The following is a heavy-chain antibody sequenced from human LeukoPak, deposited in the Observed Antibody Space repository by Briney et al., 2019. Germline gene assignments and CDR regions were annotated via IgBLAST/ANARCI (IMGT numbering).Heavy chain of an antibody. CDR3: ARKAAAADNWFDP. J-gene: IGHJ5*02. CDR2: ISGSSSYI. V-gene: IGHV3-21*01. D-gene: IGHD6-13*01. Sequence: PGGSLRLSCAASGFTFSNAWMNWVRQAPGKGLEWVSSISGSSSYIYYADSVKGRFTISRDNAKNSLYLQMNSLRAEDTAVYYCARKAAAADNWFDPWGQGTLVTVSS. CDR1: GFTFSNAW.